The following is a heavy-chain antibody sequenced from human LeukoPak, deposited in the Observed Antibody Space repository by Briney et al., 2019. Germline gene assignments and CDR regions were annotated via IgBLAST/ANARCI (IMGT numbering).Heavy chain of an antibody. Sequence: ASVKVSCKASGYTFTSYDINWVRQATGQGLEWMGWMNPNSGNTGYAQKFQGRVTITRNTSISTAYMELSSLRSEDTAVYYCARVPTVRGVIAPLGYWGQGTLVTVSS. D-gene: IGHD3-10*01. J-gene: IGHJ4*02. CDR3: ARVPTVRGVIAPLGY. CDR1: GYTFTSYD. CDR2: MNPNSGNT. V-gene: IGHV1-8*03.